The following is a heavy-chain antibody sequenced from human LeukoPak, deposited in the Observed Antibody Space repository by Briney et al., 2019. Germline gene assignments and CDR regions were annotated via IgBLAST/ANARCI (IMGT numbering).Heavy chain of an antibody. CDR3: ARVLRDYYFDF. Sequence: GGSLRLSCAASGFSFRGYNMNWVHQAPAKGLEWVSSITSSSAYIYHAASVKGRFTISRDNAKTSLYLQMNSLRAEDTAVYYCARVLRDYYFDFWGQGTLVTVSS. D-gene: IGHD3-9*01. CDR1: GFSFRGYN. J-gene: IGHJ4*02. CDR2: ITSSSAYI. V-gene: IGHV3-21*01.